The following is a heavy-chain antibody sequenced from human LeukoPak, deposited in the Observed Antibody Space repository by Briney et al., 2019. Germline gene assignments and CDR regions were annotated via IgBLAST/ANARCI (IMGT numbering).Heavy chain of an antibody. V-gene: IGHV1-18*01. J-gene: IGHJ4*02. CDR2: ISAYNGNT. D-gene: IGHD3-22*01. CDR3: ARAPNYYDSSGQPWVDY. Sequence: ASVKVSCKASGYTFTSYGISWVRQAPGQGLEWMGWISAYNGNTNYAQKLQGRVTMTRNTSISTAYMELSSLRSEDTAVYYCARAPNYYDSSGQPWVDYWGQGTLVTVSS. CDR1: GYTFTSYG.